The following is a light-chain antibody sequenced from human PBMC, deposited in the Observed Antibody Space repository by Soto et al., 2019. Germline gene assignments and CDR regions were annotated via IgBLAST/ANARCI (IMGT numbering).Light chain of an antibody. CDR3: QQYVSIPLT. J-gene: IGKJ4*01. Sequence: EIVLTQSQATLSLSPGERATLSCRASQTGSSKYLAWYKQKPGQAPRLLIYAASSRATGIPDRFSGSGSGTDFTLTISRLEPEDSAVYYCQQYVSIPLTFGGGTKVDIK. CDR1: QTGSSKY. V-gene: IGKV3-20*01. CDR2: AAS.